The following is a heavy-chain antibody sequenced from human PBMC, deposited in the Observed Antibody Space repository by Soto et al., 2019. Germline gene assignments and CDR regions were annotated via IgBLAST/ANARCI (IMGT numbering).Heavy chain of an antibody. V-gene: IGHV1-18*01. CDR1: GYTFTSYG. CDR2: ISAYNGNT. Sequence: GASVKVSCTDSGYTFTSYGISWVRQAPGQGLEWMGWISAYNGNTNYAQKLQGRVTMTTDTSTSTAYMELRSLRSDDTAVYYCAIRNGSGSYYKAPDAFDIWGQGTMVTVSS. D-gene: IGHD3-10*01. CDR3: AIRNGSGSYYKAPDAFDI. J-gene: IGHJ3*02.